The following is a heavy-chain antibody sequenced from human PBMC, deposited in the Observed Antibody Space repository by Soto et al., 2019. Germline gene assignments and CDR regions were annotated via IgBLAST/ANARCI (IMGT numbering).Heavy chain of an antibody. Sequence: QPGGSLRLSCVGSRFDVTTNCMRWVRQAPGKGLECVSIVCTGGATHYADSVKGRFTISRDRSKNTVHLQMNNVRAEDTAVYYCVRDKRTISGIFPGYWGQGTQVTVSS. J-gene: IGHJ4*02. V-gene: IGHV3-53*01. CDR3: VRDKRTISGIFPGY. D-gene: IGHD1-1*01. CDR2: VCTGGAT. CDR1: RFDVTTNC.